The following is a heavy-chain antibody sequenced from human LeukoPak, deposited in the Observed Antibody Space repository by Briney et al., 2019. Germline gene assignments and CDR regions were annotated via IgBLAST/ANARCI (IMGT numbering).Heavy chain of an antibody. V-gene: IGHV4-34*01. J-gene: IGHJ4*02. CDR2: INHSGST. CDR3: ARNAASRFASYFDY. CDR1: GGSFSGYY. D-gene: IGHD3-3*01. Sequence: SETLSLTCAVYGGSFSGYYWSWIRQPPGKGLEWIGEINHSGSTNYNPSLKSRVTISVDTSKNQFSLKLSSVTAADTAVYYCARNAASRFASYFDYWGQGTLVTVSS.